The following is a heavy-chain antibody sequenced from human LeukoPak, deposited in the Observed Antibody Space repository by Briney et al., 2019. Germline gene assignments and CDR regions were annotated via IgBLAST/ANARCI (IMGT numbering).Heavy chain of an antibody. Sequence: ETVSLTCTVSGGSLSSYFWSWVRQAPGKGLEWVAGIGGSGGGAYYAEALTGRSTISRDDSKNTVYLQMNDLRVEDTAIYYCAKGGLRGGTYNDDFWGQGTLVTVSS. CDR2: IGGSGGGA. D-gene: IGHD3-16*01. J-gene: IGHJ4*02. CDR3: AKGGLRGGTYNDDF. V-gene: IGHV3-23*01. CDR1: GGSLSSYF.